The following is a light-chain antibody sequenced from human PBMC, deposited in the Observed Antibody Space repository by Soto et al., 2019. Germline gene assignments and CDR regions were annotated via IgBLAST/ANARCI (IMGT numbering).Light chain of an antibody. J-gene: IGLJ1*01. CDR1: SSDVGGYND. Sequence: QSALTQPPSASGSPGQSVTISCTGTSSDVGGYNDVSWYQQHPGKAPKLIIYEVSKRPSGVPDRFSGSKSGNTASLTVSGLQAEDEADYYCSSFAGRTPYVFGTGTKVTGL. CDR3: SSFAGRTPYV. CDR2: EVS. V-gene: IGLV2-8*01.